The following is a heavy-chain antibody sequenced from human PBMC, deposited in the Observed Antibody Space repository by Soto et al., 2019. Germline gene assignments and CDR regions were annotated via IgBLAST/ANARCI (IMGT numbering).Heavy chain of an antibody. CDR2: IIPIFGTA. CDR1: GGTFSSYA. CDR3: ARERGGDYVDHYGMDV. D-gene: IGHD4-17*01. V-gene: IGHV1-69*13. Sequence: ASVKVSCKASGGTFSSYAISWVRQAPGQGLEWMGGIIPIFGTANYAQKFQGRVTITADESTSTAYMELSSLRSEDTAVYYCARERGGDYVDHYGMDVWGQGTTVTVSS. J-gene: IGHJ6*02.